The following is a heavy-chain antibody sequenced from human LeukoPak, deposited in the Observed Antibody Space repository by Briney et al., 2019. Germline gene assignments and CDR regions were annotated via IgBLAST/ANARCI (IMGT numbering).Heavy chain of an antibody. CDR1: GYTFTSYD. Sequence: ASVKVSCKASGYTFTSYDINWVRQATGQGLEWMGWMNPNSGNTGYAQKFQGRVTMTRNTSISTAYMELSSLRSEDTAVYYCARAYSPSLRFLEWSKTIFDYWGQGTLVTVSS. J-gene: IGHJ4*02. D-gene: IGHD3-3*01. CDR2: MNPNSGNT. CDR3: ARAYSPSLRFLEWSKTIFDY. V-gene: IGHV1-8*01.